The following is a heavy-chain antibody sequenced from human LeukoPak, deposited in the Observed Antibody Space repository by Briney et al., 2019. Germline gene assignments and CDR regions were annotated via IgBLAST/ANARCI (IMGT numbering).Heavy chain of an antibody. CDR3: ARGGHYFESSGYLMPLIY. CDR2: IYYSGST. CDR1: GGSISSYY. D-gene: IGHD3-22*01. Sequence: ETLSLTCTVSGGSISSYYWSWIRQPPGKGLEWIGYIYYSGSTNYNPSLKSRVTISVDTSKNQFSLKMSSVSAADTAVYYCARGGHYFESSGYLMPLIYWGQGTLVTVSS. J-gene: IGHJ4*02. V-gene: IGHV4-59*01.